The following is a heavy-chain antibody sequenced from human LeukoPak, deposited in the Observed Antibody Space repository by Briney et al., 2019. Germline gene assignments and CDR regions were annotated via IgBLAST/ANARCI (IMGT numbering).Heavy chain of an antibody. J-gene: IGHJ4*02. CDR1: GYTFTSYG. Sequence: ASVKVSCKASGYTFTSYGISWVRQAPGQGLEWMGWISAYNGNTNYAQKLQGRVTMTTDTSTSTAYMELRSLRSDDTAVYYCARDSRIAVATPFDYWGQGTLVTVSS. D-gene: IGHD6-19*01. V-gene: IGHV1-18*01. CDR2: ISAYNGNT. CDR3: ARDSRIAVATPFDY.